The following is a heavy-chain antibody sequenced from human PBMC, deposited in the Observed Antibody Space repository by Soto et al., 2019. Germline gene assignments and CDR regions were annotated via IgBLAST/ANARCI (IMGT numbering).Heavy chain of an antibody. V-gene: IGHV3-30*18. CDR2: ISYDGSNK. D-gene: IGHD2-2*01. CDR3: AKTFCSSTSCYEIDP. J-gene: IGHJ5*02. CDR1: GFTFSSYG. Sequence: PGGSLRLSCAASGFTFSSYGMHWVRQAPGKGLEWVAVISYDGSNKYYADSVKGRFTISRDNSKNTLYLQMNSLRAEDTAVYYCAKTFCSSTSCYEIDPWGQGXLVTVYS.